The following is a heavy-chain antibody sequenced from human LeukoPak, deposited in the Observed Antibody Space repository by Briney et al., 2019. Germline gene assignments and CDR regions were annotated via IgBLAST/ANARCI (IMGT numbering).Heavy chain of an antibody. V-gene: IGHV3-21*01. D-gene: IGHD2-2*01. CDR1: GFTFSSYS. CDR3: ARDCLGCYEFDY. CDR2: ISSSSSYI. Sequence: GGSLRLSCAASGFTFSSYSINWVRQAPGKGLEWVSSISSSSSYIYYADSVKGRFTISRDNAKNSLYLQMNSLRAEDTAVYYCARDCLGCYEFDYWGQGTLVTVSS. J-gene: IGHJ4*02.